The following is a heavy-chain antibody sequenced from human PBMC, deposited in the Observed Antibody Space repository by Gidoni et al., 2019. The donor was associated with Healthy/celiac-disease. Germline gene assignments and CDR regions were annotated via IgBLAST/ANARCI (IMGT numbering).Heavy chain of an antibody. CDR2: IRDDGSNK. CDR3: AKDFTGYSSSWYFGY. CDR1: GFTFSSYG. D-gene: IGHD6-13*01. Sequence: QVQLVESGGGVVQPGGSLRLSCAASGFTFSSYGMHWVRQAPGKGREWVAFIRDDGSNKYYADSVKGRFTIARDNSKNTLYLQMNSLRDEDTAVYYCAKDFTGYSSSWYFGYWGQGTLVTVSS. V-gene: IGHV3-30*02. J-gene: IGHJ4*02.